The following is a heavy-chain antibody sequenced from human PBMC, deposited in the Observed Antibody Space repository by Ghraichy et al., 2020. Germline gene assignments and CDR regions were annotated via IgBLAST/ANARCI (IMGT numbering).Heavy chain of an antibody. CDR2: ISGSGGST. Sequence: GGSLRLSCAASGFTFSSYAMSWVRQAPGKGLEWVSAISGSGGSTYYADSVKGRFTISRDNSKNTLYLQMNSLRAEDTAVYYCAKADGGNYDFWSGYSDNLYGMDVWGQGTTVTVSS. V-gene: IGHV3-23*01. CDR1: GFTFSSYA. CDR3: AKADGGNYDFWSGYSDNLYGMDV. D-gene: IGHD3-3*01. J-gene: IGHJ6*02.